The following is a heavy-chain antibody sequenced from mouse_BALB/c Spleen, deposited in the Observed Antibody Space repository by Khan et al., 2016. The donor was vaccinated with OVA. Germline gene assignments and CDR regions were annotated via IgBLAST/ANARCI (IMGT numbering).Heavy chain of an antibody. J-gene: IGHJ3*01. CDR3: TREWAAWFPY. Sequence: QVQLKQSGAELARPGASVKLSCKASGYIFTDYNIHWMRQRTGQGLEWFGEIYPGSDIFSFNERFKGKATLTVDKSSSTADMHLSSLTSEDSAVYFCTREWAAWFPYWGQGTLVTVSA. CDR2: IYPGSDIF. CDR1: GYIFTDYN. V-gene: IGHV1-77*01.